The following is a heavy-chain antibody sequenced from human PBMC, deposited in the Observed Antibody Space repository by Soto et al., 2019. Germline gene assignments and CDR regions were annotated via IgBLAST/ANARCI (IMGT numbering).Heavy chain of an antibody. CDR2: IYYSGST. V-gene: IGHV4-59*01. CDR3: ARYACYFDY. CDR1: GGSISSYY. J-gene: IGHJ4*02. Sequence: SETLSLTCTVSGGSISSYYWSWIRQPPGQGLEWIGYIYYSGSTNYNPSLKSRVTISVDTSKNQFSLKLSSVTAADTAVYYCARYACYFDYWGQGTLVTVSS.